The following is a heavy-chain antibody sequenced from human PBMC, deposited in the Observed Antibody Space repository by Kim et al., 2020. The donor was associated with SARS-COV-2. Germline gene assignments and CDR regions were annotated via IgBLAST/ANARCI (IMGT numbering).Heavy chain of an antibody. CDR2: INPSGGST. J-gene: IGHJ4*02. V-gene: IGHV1-46*01. D-gene: IGHD3-10*01. CDR1: GYTFTSYY. Sequence: SVKVSCKASGYTFTSYYMHWVLQAPGQGLEWMGIINPSGGSTSYAQKFQGRVTMTRDTSTSTVYMELSSLRSEDTAVYYCASTPYGSGSYYGAGFDYWGQGTLVTVSS. CDR3: ASTPYGSGSYYGAGFDY.